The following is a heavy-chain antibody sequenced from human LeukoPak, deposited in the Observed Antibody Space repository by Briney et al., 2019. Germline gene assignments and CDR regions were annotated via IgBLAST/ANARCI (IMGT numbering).Heavy chain of an antibody. J-gene: IGHJ3*02. CDR2: MNPNSGNT. CDR1: GYTFTSYD. CDR3: ARVEQQLVDAFDI. V-gene: IGHV1-8*03. D-gene: IGHD6-13*01. Sequence: ASVKVSCKASGYTFTSYDIHWVRQAPGQGLEWMGWMNPNSGNTGYAQKFQGRVTITRNTSISTAYMELSSLRSEDTAVYYCARVEQQLVDAFDIWGQGTMVTVSS.